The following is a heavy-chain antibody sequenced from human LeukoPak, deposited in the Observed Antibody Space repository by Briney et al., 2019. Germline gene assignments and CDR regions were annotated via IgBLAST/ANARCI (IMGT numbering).Heavy chain of an antibody. CDR2: ITSSSRYI. CDR3: ARDPYSGSYGDYYYYYMGV. CDR1: GFTFRSYN. V-gene: IGHV3-21*01. J-gene: IGHJ6*03. Sequence: GGSLRLSCAVSGFTFRSYNMNWVRQAPGKGLEWVSSITSSSRYIYYADSVKGRFTISRDNAKSSLYLQMNSLRAEDTAVYYCARDPYSGSYGDYYYYYMGVWGKGTTVTISS. D-gene: IGHD1-26*01.